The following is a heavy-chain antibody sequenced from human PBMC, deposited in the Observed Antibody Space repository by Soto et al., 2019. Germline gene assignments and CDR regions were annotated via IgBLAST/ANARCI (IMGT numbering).Heavy chain of an antibody. D-gene: IGHD6-6*01. J-gene: IGHJ6*03. CDR2: IYYSGST. CDR3: ARPSSHYYYYMDV. Sequence: SETLSLTCTVSGGSISSSSYYWGWIRQPPGKGLEWIGSIYYSGSTYYNPSLKSRVTISVDTSKNQFSLKLSSVTAADTAVYYCARPSSHYYYYMDVWGKGTTVTSP. V-gene: IGHV4-39*01. CDR1: GGSISSSSYY.